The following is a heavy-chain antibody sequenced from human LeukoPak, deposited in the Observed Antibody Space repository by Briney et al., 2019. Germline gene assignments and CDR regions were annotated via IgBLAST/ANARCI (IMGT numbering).Heavy chain of an antibody. CDR3: AKDIRGYYYYGMDV. CDR1: GFTFDDYA. V-gene: IGHV3-9*01. D-gene: IGHD3-10*01. J-gene: IGHJ6*02. Sequence: PGGSLRLSCAASGFTFDDYAMHWVRQASGKGLEWVSGITWNTGSIDYADSVKGRFTISRDNAKNSLYLQMNSLRAEDTALYCCAKDIRGYYYYGMDVWGQGTTVTVSS. CDR2: ITWNTGSI.